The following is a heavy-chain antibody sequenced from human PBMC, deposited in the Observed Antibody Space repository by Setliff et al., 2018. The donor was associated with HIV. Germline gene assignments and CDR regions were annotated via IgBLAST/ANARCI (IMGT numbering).Heavy chain of an antibody. J-gene: IGHJ4*02. V-gene: IGHV1-24*01. CDR3: VRDDGSGSPYFDY. CDR1: GYSLSEFS. D-gene: IGHD3-10*01. CDR2: FDPEDRET. Sequence: ASVKVSCNISGYSLSEFSRHWVRQAPGKGLEWMGGFDPEDRETIYAQKFRDRVIMTTDTSTSTAYMELRSLRSDDTAVYYCVRDDGSGSPYFDYWGQGTLVTVSS.